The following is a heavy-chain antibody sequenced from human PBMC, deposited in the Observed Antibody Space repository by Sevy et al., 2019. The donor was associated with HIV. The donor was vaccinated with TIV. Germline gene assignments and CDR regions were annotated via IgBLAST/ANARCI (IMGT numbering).Heavy chain of an antibody. Sequence: ASVKVSCKASGYTFTSYDINWVRQAAGQGLEWVGWMTPSSRETGYAQKFEGRITMTGDTSISTAYLELSSLTSEDTDVYFCARNLYGSGTFDYWGQGTLVTVSS. D-gene: IGHD3-10*01. CDR1: GYTFTSYD. CDR2: MTPSSRET. CDR3: ARNLYGSGTFDY. V-gene: IGHV1-8*01. J-gene: IGHJ4*02.